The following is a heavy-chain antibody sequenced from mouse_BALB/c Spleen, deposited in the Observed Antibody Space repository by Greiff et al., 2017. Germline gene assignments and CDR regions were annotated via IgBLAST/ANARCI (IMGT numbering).Heavy chain of an antibody. J-gene: IGHJ3*01. CDR2: IDPANGNT. CDR1: GFNIKDTY. D-gene: IGHD2-4*01. V-gene: IGHV14-3*02. CDR3: ARERVIYYDYDGFAY. Sequence: EVKVVESGAELVKPGASVKLSCTASGFNIKDTYMHWVKQRPEQGLEWIGRIDPANGNTKYDPKFQGKATITADTSSNTAYLQLSSLTSEDTAVYYCARERVIYYDYDGFAYWGQGTLVTVSA.